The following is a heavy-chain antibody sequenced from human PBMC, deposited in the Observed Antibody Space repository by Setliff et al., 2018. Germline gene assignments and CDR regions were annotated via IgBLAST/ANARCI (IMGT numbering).Heavy chain of an antibody. CDR2: INPDSGGT. Sequence: GASVKVSCKASGCTFTSYGISWVRQAPGQGLEWMGRINPDSGGTNYAQKFQGRVTMTRDTSITAAYMELSRLRSDDSAVYYCARGPSNYDLLTGCDCWGQGTLVTVSS. CDR1: GCTFTSYG. V-gene: IGHV1-2*06. CDR3: ARGPSNYDLLTGCDC. J-gene: IGHJ4*02. D-gene: IGHD3-9*01.